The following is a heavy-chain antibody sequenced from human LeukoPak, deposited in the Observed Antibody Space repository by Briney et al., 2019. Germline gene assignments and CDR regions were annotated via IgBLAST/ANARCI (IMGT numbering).Heavy chain of an antibody. CDR1: GFTFSSYE. CDR2: ISSSGSTI. V-gene: IGHV3-48*03. D-gene: IGHD3-10*02. CDR3: AELGITVFGDV. Sequence: GSLRLSCAASGFTFSSYEMNWVRQAPGKGLEWVSYISSSGSTIYYADSVKGRFTISRDNAKNSLYLQMNSLRAEDTAVYYCAELGITVFGDVWGKRTTVTISS. J-gene: IGHJ6*04.